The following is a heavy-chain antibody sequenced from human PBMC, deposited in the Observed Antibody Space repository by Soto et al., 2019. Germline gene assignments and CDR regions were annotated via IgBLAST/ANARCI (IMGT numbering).Heavy chain of an antibody. CDR1: GGTFSSYA. CDR2: IIPIFGIA. D-gene: IGHD1-26*01. CDR3: ARDRLHGSYYYYYYMDV. J-gene: IGHJ6*03. V-gene: IGHV1-69*10. Sequence: ASVKVSCKASGGTFSSYAISWVRQAPGQGLEWMGGIIPIFGIANYAQKFQGRVTITADKSTSTAYMELSSLRSEDTAVYSCARDRLHGSYYYYYYMDVWGKGTTVTVSS.